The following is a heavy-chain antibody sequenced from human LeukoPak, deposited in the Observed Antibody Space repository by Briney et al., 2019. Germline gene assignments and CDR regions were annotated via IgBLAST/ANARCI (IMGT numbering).Heavy chain of an antibody. CDR1: GYTFTGYY. J-gene: IGHJ6*02. CDR2: INPNSGGT. V-gene: IGHV1-2*06. CDR3: ARVKDYGDVYYYYGMDA. D-gene: IGHD4-17*01. Sequence: ASVKVSCKASGYTFTGYYMHWVRQAPGQGLEWMGRINPNSGGTNYAQKFQGRVTMTRDTSISTAYMELSRLRSDDTAVYYCARVKDYGDVYYYYGMDAWGQGTTVTVSS.